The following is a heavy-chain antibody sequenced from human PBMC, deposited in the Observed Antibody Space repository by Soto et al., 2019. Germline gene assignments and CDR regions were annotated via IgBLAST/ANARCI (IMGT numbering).Heavy chain of an antibody. CDR2: ISHSGST. J-gene: IGHJ4*02. CDR3: ARATQYCSGGKCYWKIDY. Sequence: SQTLSLTCTVSDDSISNNASHCDWIRQPPGKGLEWIGSISHSGSTLYNPSLNSRLTISVDTSKNQFSLRLSSVTAADTSVYFCARATQYCSGGKCYWKIDYWGRGTLFTVSS. CDR1: DDSISNNASH. V-gene: IGHV4-39*01. D-gene: IGHD2-15*01.